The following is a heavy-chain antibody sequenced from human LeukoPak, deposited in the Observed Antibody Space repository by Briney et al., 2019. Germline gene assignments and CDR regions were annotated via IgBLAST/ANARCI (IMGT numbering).Heavy chain of an antibody. J-gene: IGHJ4*02. CDR1: GFTFSSYS. D-gene: IGHD3-10*01. V-gene: IGHV3-21*01. CDR3: ASLDGSGSPCIDY. Sequence: PGGSLRLSCAASGFTFSSYSMNWVRQAPGKGLEWVSSISSSSSYIYSADSVKGRFTISRDNAKNSLYLQMNSLRAEDTAVYYCASLDGSGSPCIDYWGQGTLVTVSS. CDR2: ISSSSSYI.